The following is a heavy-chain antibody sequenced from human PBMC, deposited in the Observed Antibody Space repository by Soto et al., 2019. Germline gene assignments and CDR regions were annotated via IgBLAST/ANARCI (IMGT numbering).Heavy chain of an antibody. CDR2: INYRGFT. CDR3: AAIPRGGRFCGWFGA. Sequence: QVQLQESGPGAVKPSETLSLTCTVAGGSVISDSYWWTWIRQSPGKGLERVGYINYRGFTKYNPSLESRVTVSVDTSKRQCSLNLNSVTAAYTAMYYCAAIPRGGRFCGWFGAWGQGTMVTVSS. CDR1: GGSVISDSYW. D-gene: IGHD2-2*02. J-gene: IGHJ5*02. V-gene: IGHV4-61*01.